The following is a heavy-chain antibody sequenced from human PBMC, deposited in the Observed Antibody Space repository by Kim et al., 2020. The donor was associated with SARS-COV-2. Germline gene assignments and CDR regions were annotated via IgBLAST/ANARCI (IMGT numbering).Heavy chain of an antibody. D-gene: IGHD4-17*01. CDR3: ARERQDDYGDYFYYYGMDV. CDR2: ISSSGSTI. J-gene: IGHJ6*02. CDR1: GFTFSSYE. Sequence: LSLTCAASGFTFSSYEMNWVRQAPGKGLEWVSYISSSGSTIYYADSVKGRFTISRDNAKNSLYLQMNSLRAEDTAVYYCARERQDDYGDYFYYYGMDVWGQGTTVTVSS. V-gene: IGHV3-48*03.